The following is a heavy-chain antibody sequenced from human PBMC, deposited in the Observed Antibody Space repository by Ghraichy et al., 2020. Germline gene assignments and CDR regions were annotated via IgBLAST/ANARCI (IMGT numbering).Heavy chain of an antibody. CDR1: GGSISSSSYY. D-gene: IGHD1-26*01. CDR2: IYYSGNT. J-gene: IGHJ4*02. V-gene: IGHV4-39*01. CDR3: ATILGRD. Sequence: GSLRLSCTVSGGSISSSSYYWGWIRQPPGKGLEWIGSIYYSGNTYYNPSLESRVTISVDTSKNQFSLKLSSVTAADTAVYYCATILGRDWGQGILVTVSS.